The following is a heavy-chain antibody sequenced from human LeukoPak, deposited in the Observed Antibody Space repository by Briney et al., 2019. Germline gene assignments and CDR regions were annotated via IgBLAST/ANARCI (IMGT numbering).Heavy chain of an antibody. CDR3: ATDIRGIADAFDI. CDR1: GYTLTELP. D-gene: IGHD6-13*01. J-gene: IGHJ3*02. Sequence: ASVKVSCKVSGYTLTELPIHWVRQAPGKGHKWMEGFDPEDGETIYAQKFQGRVTMTEDISTDTASIELSSLRSEDTAVYYCATDIRGIADAFDIWGQGTMVTVSS. CDR2: FDPEDGET. V-gene: IGHV1-24*01.